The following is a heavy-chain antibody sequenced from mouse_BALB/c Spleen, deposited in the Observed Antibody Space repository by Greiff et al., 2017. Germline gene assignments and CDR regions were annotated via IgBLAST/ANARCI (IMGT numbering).Heavy chain of an antibody. CDR2: IYPGNSDT. J-gene: IGHJ4*01. D-gene: IGHD1-1*01. CDR3: TREGFYYYGSRAYAMDY. CDR1: GYTFTSYW. Sequence: VQLQQSGTVLARPGASVKMSCKASGYTFTSYWMHWVKQRPGQGLEWIGAIYPGNSDTSYNQKFKGKAKLTAVTSTSTAYMELSSLTNEDSAVYYCTREGFYYYGSRAYAMDYWGQGTSVTVSS. V-gene: IGHV1-5*01.